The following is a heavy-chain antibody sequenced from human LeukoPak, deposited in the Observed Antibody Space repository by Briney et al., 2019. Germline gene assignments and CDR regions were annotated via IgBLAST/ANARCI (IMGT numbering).Heavy chain of an antibody. D-gene: IGHD1-26*01. J-gene: IGHJ6*03. V-gene: IGHV3-23*01. Sequence: GGSLRLSCAASGFTFSSYAMSWVRQAPGKGLEWVSAISGSGGSTYYADSVKGRFTISRDNSKNTLYLQMNSLRAEDTAVFYCAXXXXATIXXYYYMDVWGKGTTVTVSX. CDR2: ISGSGGST. CDR1: GFTFSSYA. CDR3: AXXXXATIXXYYYMDV.